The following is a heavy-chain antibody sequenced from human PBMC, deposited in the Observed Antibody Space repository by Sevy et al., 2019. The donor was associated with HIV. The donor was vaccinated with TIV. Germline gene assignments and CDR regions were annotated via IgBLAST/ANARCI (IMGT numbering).Heavy chain of an antibody. CDR1: GFTFSNYA. Sequence: GGSLRLSCTASGFTFSNYAMNWVRQAPGKGLEWVANIKRDESVKHYVDSVKGRFSVSRDNAKNSLYLHMNSLRADDTALYYCARDSSYCSGDKCYDVFDIWGQGTMVTVSS. V-gene: IGHV3-7*01. J-gene: IGHJ3*02. CDR2: IKRDESVK. D-gene: IGHD2-21*01. CDR3: ARDSSYCSGDKCYDVFDI.